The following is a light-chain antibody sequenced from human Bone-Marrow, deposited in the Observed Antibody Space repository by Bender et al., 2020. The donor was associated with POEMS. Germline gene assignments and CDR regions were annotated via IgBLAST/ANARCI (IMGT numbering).Light chain of an antibody. CDR2: EVD. V-gene: IGLV3-25*02. J-gene: IGLJ3*02. CDR3: QSYDSSLNVWV. Sequence: SFEVTQPPSVSVSPGQTARITCSGDALAKQYTSWYQQHPGEAPKLMIYEVDKRPSGVPDRFSGSKSGTSASLAITGLQAEDEADYYCQSYDSSLNVWVFGGGTKLTVL. CDR1: ALAKQY.